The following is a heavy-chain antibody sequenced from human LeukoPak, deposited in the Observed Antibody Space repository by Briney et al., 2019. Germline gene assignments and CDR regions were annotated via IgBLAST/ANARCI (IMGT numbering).Heavy chain of an antibody. V-gene: IGHV3-30-3*01. J-gene: IGHJ3*02. CDR3: ARQRGDASDI. D-gene: IGHD3-10*01. CDR1: GFTFSDYA. Sequence: GGSLRLSCAASGFTFSDYAFHWVRQAPRKGLEWVALISYDGTNKYYADSVKGRFTISRDNSKNTLYLQMNSLRTEDTAMYYCARQRGDASDIWGRGTMVTVSS. CDR2: ISYDGTNK.